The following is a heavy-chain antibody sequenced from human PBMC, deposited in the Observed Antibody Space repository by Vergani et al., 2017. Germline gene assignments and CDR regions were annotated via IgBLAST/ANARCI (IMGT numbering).Heavy chain of an antibody. V-gene: IGHV3-33*01. CDR1: GCTFNQYG. D-gene: IGHD3-16*01. Sequence: QVQLVESGGGVVQPGRSLRLSCAASGCTFNQYGMHWVRQAPGKGLEWVAVTWYDGNNKQYAESVKGRFTISRDNSKSTMYLQMNSLRDEDTGVYYCARDLRLLYTRFDPWGQGTLVTVSS. CDR2: TWYDGNNK. CDR3: ARDLRLLYTRFDP. J-gene: IGHJ5*02.